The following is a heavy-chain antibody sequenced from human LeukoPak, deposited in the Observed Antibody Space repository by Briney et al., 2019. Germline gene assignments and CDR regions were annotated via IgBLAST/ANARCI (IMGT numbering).Heavy chain of an antibody. V-gene: IGHV3-23*01. CDR1: GFTFSSYA. CDR3: AKGDTTWELPHDY. Sequence: GGSLRLSCAVSGFTFSSYAMNWVRQAPGKGLEWVSAISGSGGSTYYADSVKGRFTISRDKSKNTLYLQMNSLRAEDTAVYYCAKGDTTWELPHDYWGQGTLVTVSS. CDR2: ISGSGGST. J-gene: IGHJ4*02. D-gene: IGHD1-26*01.